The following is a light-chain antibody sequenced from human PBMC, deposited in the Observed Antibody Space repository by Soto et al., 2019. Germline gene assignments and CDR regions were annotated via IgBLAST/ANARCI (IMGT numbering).Light chain of an antibody. CDR2: KAS. J-gene: IGKJ2*01. Sequence: DFQMTQSPSTLSASVGDRVTITCRASQSISSWLAWYQQKPGKAPKLLIYKASSLESGVPSRFSGSGSGTEFTLTISSLQPDDFATYYCQQYNSYSKTFGQGTKLEIK. CDR1: QSISSW. CDR3: QQYNSYSKT. V-gene: IGKV1-5*03.